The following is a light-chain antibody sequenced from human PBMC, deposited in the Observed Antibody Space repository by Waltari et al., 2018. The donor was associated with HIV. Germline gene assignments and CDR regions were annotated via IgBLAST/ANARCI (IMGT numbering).Light chain of an antibody. CDR2: DNN. CDR3: ATWDSSLSAGV. CDR1: SSNIGNNF. Sequence: SVFTQPPSVSAAPGQQVTISCSGSSSNIGNNFISWYQKVPGTAPKLLIYDNNKRPSGISDRCSGAKSGTSGTLGISGLQTGDEADDYCATWDSSLSAGVFGGGTKVTVL. V-gene: IGLV1-51*01. J-gene: IGLJ2*01.